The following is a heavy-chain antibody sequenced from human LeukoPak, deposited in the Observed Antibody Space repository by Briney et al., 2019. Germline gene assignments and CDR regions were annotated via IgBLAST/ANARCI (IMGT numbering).Heavy chain of an antibody. CDR2: ISVYKGDT. J-gene: IGHJ3*02. D-gene: IGHD6-19*01. Sequence: VASVKVSCKASGYTFTNFGITWVRQAPEQGLEWMGWISVYKGDTIYAQKLQGRVTMTTDTSTGTAYMEVRSLRSDDTAVYYCARAGGWAREDYKADAFHIWGQGTMVTVSS. CDR3: ARAGGWAREDYKADAFHI. CDR1: GYTFTNFG. V-gene: IGHV1-18*01.